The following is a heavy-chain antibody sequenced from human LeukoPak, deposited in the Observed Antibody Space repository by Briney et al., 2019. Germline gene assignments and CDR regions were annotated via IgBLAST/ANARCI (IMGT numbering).Heavy chain of an antibody. CDR1: GFTFSSYS. V-gene: IGHV3-21*01. D-gene: IGHD1-26*01. CDR2: ISSSSSYI. Sequence: GGSLRLSCAASGFTFSSYSMNWVRQAPGKGLEWVSSISSSSSYIYYADSVKGRFTISRDNAKNSLYLQMNSLRAEDTAVYYCARDRVGATDYFDYWGQGTLVTVSS. J-gene: IGHJ4*02. CDR3: ARDRVGATDYFDY.